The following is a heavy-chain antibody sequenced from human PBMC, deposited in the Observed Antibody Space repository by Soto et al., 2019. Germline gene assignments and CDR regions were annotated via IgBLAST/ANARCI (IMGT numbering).Heavy chain of an antibody. Sequence: QVQLQESGPGLLKPSGTLSLTCAVSGGSTSSSPWWSWVRQPPGKGLAWIGEIYHTGTTNYHPSLRTRVSISVDKSKNQFSLKLNSLTAADTAVYHCARGGYCTTANFPLESYYAFNMWGQGEMVTVSS. CDR1: GGSTSSSPW. J-gene: IGHJ3*02. CDR3: ARGGYCTTANFPLESYYAFNM. V-gene: IGHV4-4*02. CDR2: IYHTGTT. D-gene: IGHD2-8*01.